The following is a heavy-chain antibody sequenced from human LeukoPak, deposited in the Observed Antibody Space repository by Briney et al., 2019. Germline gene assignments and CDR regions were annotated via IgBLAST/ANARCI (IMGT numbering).Heavy chain of an antibody. V-gene: IGHV5-51*01. CDR1: GSSFTTYW. D-gene: IGHD3-22*01. CDR2: IYPGDSDT. Sequence: GEPLKISCQGSGSSFTTYWIGWVRQMPGKGLEWGGNIYPGDSDTRYSPSFQGQVTISADKSTSTAYLQWISLKASDTAMYYCARLNPPNYYDSTGLDYWGQGTLVTVSS. J-gene: IGHJ4*02. CDR3: ARLNPPNYYDSTGLDY.